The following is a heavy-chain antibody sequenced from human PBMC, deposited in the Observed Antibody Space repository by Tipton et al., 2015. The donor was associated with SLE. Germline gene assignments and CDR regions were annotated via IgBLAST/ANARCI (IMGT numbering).Heavy chain of an antibody. CDR2: TYYGSKWYN. J-gene: IGHJ4*02. CDR3: ARGTMITFGGVIVPNFDY. CDR1: GDSVSSNSVA. Sequence: GLVKPSQTLSLACVISGDSVSSNSVAWNWIRQSPSRGLEWLGRTYYGSKWYNDYAVSVKGQITITPDTSKNQFSVQLNSVTPEDTAVYYCARGTMITFGGVIVPNFDYWGQGTLVTVSS. D-gene: IGHD3-16*02. V-gene: IGHV6-1*01.